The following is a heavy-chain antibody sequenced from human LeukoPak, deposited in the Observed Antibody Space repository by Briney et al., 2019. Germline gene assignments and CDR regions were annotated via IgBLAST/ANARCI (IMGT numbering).Heavy chain of an antibody. CDR2: ISPSNGAT. Sequence: ASVKVSCMASGSMFAGHYRHWMRQAPGQGLEWMGWISPSNGATKYAQNFQGRVTMTRDTSISTAYMELSDLRSDDTAVYYCAVSVQAAAIPAFDNWGQGTLVTVSS. CDR3: AVSVQAAAIPAFDN. J-gene: IGHJ4*02. CDR1: GSMFAGHY. V-gene: IGHV1-2*02. D-gene: IGHD6-25*01.